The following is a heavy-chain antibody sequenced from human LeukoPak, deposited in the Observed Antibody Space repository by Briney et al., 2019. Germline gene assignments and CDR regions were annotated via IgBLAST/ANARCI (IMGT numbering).Heavy chain of an antibody. CDR3: ARDLVGGLRSRLGPDY. D-gene: IGHD5-12*01. Sequence: GASVKVSCKASGYTFTSYDINWVRQATGQGLEWMGWINPNSGGTNYAQKFQGRVTMTRDTSISTAYMELSRLRSDDTAVYYCARDLVGGLRSRLGPDYWGQGTLVTVSS. CDR2: INPNSGGT. J-gene: IGHJ4*02. V-gene: IGHV1-2*02. CDR1: GYTFTSYD.